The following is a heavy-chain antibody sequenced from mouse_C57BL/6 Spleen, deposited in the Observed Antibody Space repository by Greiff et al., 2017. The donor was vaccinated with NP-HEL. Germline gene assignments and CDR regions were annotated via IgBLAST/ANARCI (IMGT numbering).Heavy chain of an antibody. CDR2: IDPSDSYT. V-gene: IGHV1-59*01. Sequence: QVQLQQPGAELVRPGTSVKLSCKASGYTFNSYWMHWVKQRPGQGLEWIGVIDPSDSYTNYNQKFKGKATLTVDTSSSTAYMQLSSLTSEDSAVYYCARGLRRGFAYWGQGTLVTVSA. D-gene: IGHD2-2*01. CDR3: ARGLRRGFAY. CDR1: GYTFNSYW. J-gene: IGHJ3*01.